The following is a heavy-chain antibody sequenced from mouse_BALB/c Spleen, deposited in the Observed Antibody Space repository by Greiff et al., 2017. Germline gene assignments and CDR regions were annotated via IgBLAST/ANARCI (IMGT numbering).Heavy chain of an antibody. CDR2: ISSGSSTI. D-gene: IGHD1-1*01. CDR3: ARGGSSPFAY. Sequence: EVQVVESGGGLVQPGGSRKLSCAASGFTFSSFGMHWVRQAPEKGLEWVAYISSGSSTIYYADTVKGRFTISRDNPKNTLFLQMTSLRSEDTAMYYCARGGSSPFAYWGQGTLVTVSA. J-gene: IGHJ3*01. CDR1: GFTFSSFG. V-gene: IGHV5-17*02.